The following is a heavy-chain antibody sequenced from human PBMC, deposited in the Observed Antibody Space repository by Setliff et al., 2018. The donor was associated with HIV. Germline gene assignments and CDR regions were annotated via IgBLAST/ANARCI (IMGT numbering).Heavy chain of an antibody. CDR1: GGSISSYY. V-gene: IGHV4-4*07. D-gene: IGHD6-6*01. Sequence: SETLSLTCTVSGGSISSYYWSWIRQPAGKGLEWIGRIYTSGSTNYNPSLKSRGTMSVDTSKNQFSLKLSSVTAADTAVYYCARAEQLALGDYYYMDVWGKGTTVTVSS. CDR2: IYTSGST. CDR3: ARAEQLALGDYYYMDV. J-gene: IGHJ6*03.